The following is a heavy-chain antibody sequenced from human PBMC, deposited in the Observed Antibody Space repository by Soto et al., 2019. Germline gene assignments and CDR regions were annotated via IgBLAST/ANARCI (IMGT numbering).Heavy chain of an antibody. D-gene: IGHD6-6*01. J-gene: IGHJ6*02. Sequence: GGSLRLSCAASGFTFSSYAMSWVRQAPGKGLEWVSAISGSGGSTYYADSVKGRFTISRDNSKNTLYLQMNSLRAEDTAVYYCAKVRDSSSSYPYPIEVYYYYYYGMDVWGQGTTVTVSS. CDR1: GFTFSSYA. V-gene: IGHV3-23*01. CDR3: AKVRDSSSSYPYPIEVYYYYYYGMDV. CDR2: ISGSGGST.